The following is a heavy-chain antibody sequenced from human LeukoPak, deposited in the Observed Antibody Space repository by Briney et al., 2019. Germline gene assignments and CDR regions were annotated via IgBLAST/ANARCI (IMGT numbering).Heavy chain of an antibody. Sequence: PGGSLRLSCAASGFTFSSYAMSWVRPAPGKGLEWVSAISGSGGSTYYADSVKGRFTISRDNSKKTLYLQINSRRAGATPVFYVPKGAIIRQQRVPGIAVAGIAKYFQHWGQGTLVTVSS. J-gene: IGHJ1*01. CDR2: ISGSGGST. D-gene: IGHD6-19*01. CDR3: PKGAIIRQQRVPGIAVAGIAKYFQH. V-gene: IGHV3-23*01. CDR1: GFTFSSYA.